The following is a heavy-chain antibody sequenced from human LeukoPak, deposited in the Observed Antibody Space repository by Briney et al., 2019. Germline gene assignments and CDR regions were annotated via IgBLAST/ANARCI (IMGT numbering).Heavy chain of an antibody. CDR3: ARDCSSSAFDI. CDR2: IGSSSRYI. J-gene: IGHJ3*02. Sequence: GGSLRLSCAASGFTFNIYTMTWVRQAPGKGLEWVSSIGSSSRYIYYADSVKGRFTISRDNDKNSVYLQMNSLRAEDTAVYYCARDCSSSAFDIWGQGTMVPVSS. V-gene: IGHV3-21*01. D-gene: IGHD2-15*01. CDR1: GFTFNIYT.